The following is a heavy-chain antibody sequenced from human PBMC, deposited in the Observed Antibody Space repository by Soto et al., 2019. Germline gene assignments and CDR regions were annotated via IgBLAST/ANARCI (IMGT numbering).Heavy chain of an antibody. D-gene: IGHD6-19*01. CDR3: ARGLVRCSSGCPSLDY. Sequence: SVKVSCKASGGTFSSYAISWVRQAPGQGLEWMGGIIPIFGTANYAQKFQGRVTITADESTSTAYIELSSLRSEDTAVYYCARGLVRCSSGCPSLDYWGQGTLVTVSS. CDR1: GGTFSSYA. CDR2: IIPIFGTA. V-gene: IGHV1-69*13. J-gene: IGHJ4*02.